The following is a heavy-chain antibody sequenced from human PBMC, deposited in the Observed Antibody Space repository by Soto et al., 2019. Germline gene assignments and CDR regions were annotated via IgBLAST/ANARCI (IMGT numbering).Heavy chain of an antibody. CDR1: GGSISSYY. CDR2: IYYTGTT. CDR3: ASSNIAAACFYYYGMDV. J-gene: IGHJ6*02. Sequence: SETLSLTCTVSGGSISSYYWSWFRQPPGKGLEWIGYIYYTGTTNYYPSLKSRATISVDTSRNQFSLKLSSVTAADTAVYYCASSNIAAACFYYYGMDVWGRGTTVTVSS. V-gene: IGHV4-59*01. D-gene: IGHD6-13*01.